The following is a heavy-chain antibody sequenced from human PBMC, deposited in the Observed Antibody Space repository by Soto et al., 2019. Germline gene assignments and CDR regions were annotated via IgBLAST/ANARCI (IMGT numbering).Heavy chain of an antibody. J-gene: IGHJ4*02. CDR2: ISGSGGST. Sequence: EVQLLESGGGLVQPGGSLRLSCAASGFTFSSYAMSWVRQAPGKGLEWVSAISGSGGSTYYADSVKGRFTISRDNSKNTLYLKMNSLRAEDTAVYYCAKDMGGIAARPGGGYFDYWGQGTLVTVSS. CDR1: GFTFSSYA. V-gene: IGHV3-23*01. CDR3: AKDMGGIAARPGGGYFDY. D-gene: IGHD6-6*01.